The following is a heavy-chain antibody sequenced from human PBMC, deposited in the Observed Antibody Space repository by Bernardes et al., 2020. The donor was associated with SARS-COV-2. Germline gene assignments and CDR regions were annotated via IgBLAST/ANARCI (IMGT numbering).Heavy chain of an antibody. V-gene: IGHV3-11*06. CDR2: ISGSGSRT. J-gene: IGHJ4*02. Sequence: GGSLRLSCVASGFAFSDYYMSWIRQAPGKGLECVSYISGSGSRTNYADSVKGRFTISRDNAKNSLFLQMNILKAEDTAVYYCARTPGKALAGAFDYWGPGTLVSFSS. CDR3: ARTPGKALAGAFDY. D-gene: IGHD6-19*01. CDR1: GFAFSDYY.